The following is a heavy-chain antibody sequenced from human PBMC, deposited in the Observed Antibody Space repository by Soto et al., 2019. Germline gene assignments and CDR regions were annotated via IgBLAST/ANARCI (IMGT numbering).Heavy chain of an antibody. D-gene: IGHD3-22*01. Sequence: ASVKVSCKASGYTFTSYGISWVRQAPGQGLEWMGWISAYNGNTNYAQKLQGRVTVTTDTSTSTAYMELRSLRSDDTAVYYCARGLYYYDTSGHCDYWGQGTLVT. J-gene: IGHJ4*02. CDR2: ISAYNGNT. CDR1: GYTFTSYG. CDR3: ARGLYYYDTSGHCDY. V-gene: IGHV1-18*01.